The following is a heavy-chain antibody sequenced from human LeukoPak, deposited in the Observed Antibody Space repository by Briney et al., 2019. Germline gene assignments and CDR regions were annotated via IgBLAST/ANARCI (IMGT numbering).Heavy chain of an antibody. D-gene: IGHD2-21*02. CDR3: ASSHCGGDCPRVGLYYYYYYMDV. CDR2: INPSGGST. Sequence: ASVKVSCKASGYTFTSYYMHWVRQAPGQGLEWMGIINPSGGSTSYAQKFQGRVTMTRDTSTSTVYMELSSLRSEDTAVYYCASSHCGGDCPRVGLYYYYYYMDVWGKGTTVTVSS. J-gene: IGHJ6*03. V-gene: IGHV1-46*01. CDR1: GYTFTSYY.